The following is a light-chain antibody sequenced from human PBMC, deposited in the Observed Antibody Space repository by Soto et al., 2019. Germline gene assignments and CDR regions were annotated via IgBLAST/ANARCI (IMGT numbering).Light chain of an antibody. J-gene: IGKJ5*01. Sequence: LSVSPGERSILSCRASQSISINLAWYQQKPGQAPRLLIYAASNRATGVPARFSGSWSGTEFTLTISSLQSEDFAVYYCQQYNNWPFTFGQGTRLEIK. CDR2: AAS. CDR3: QQYNNWPFT. CDR1: QSISIN. V-gene: IGKV3-15*01.